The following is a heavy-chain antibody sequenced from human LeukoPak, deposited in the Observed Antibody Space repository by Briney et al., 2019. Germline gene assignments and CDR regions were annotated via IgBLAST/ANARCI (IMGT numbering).Heavy chain of an antibody. CDR2: ISSSGSTI. Sequence: GGSLRLSCAASGFTFSSHEMNWVRQAPGKGLEWVSYISSSGSTIYYADSVRGRFTISRDNAKNSLYLQMNSLRAEDTAVYYCARETTVVTHYFDYWGQGTLVTVSS. V-gene: IGHV3-48*03. CDR1: GFTFSSHE. CDR3: ARETTVVTHYFDY. J-gene: IGHJ4*02. D-gene: IGHD4-23*01.